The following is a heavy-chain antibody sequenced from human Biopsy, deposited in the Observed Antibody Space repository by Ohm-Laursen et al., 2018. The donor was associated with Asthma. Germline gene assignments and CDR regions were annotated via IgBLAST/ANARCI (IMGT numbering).Heavy chain of an antibody. Sequence: SQTLSLTCSVSGGSVSSDKYYWSWIRQPPGKGLDWIAYIFYSGATNYNPALKSRVAQSIDTSKSQFSLRLNSLSAADTAVYYCARGTIVAGIDYWGRGTLVTVSS. CDR1: GGSVSSDKYY. J-gene: IGHJ4*02. V-gene: IGHV4-61*01. CDR3: ARGTIVAGIDY. CDR2: IFYSGAT. D-gene: IGHD5-12*01.